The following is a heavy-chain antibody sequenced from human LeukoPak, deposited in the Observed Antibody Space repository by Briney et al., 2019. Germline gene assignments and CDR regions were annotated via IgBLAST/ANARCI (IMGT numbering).Heavy chain of an antibody. V-gene: IGHV4-31*03. CDR2: IYYSGST. CDR3: ARDRVTPASGYYHYYMDV. D-gene: IGHD4-23*01. J-gene: IGHJ6*03. Sequence: PSETLSLTCTVSGGSISSGGYYWSWIRQHPGKGLEWIGYIYYSGSTYYSPSLKSRVTISVDASKNQFSLKLSSVTAADTAVYYCARDRVTPASGYYHYYMDVWGKGTTVTVSS. CDR1: GGSISSGGYY.